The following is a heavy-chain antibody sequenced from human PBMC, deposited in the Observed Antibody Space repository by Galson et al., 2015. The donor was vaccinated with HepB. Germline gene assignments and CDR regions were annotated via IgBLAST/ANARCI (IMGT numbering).Heavy chain of an antibody. V-gene: IGHV4-39*01. J-gene: IGHJ6*02. D-gene: IGHD6-19*01. CDR1: GGSISSSSYY. CDR2: IYYSGST. CDR3: ASRAVTGTGEYYYYGMDV. Sequence: LSLTCTVSGGSISSSSYYWGWIRQPPGKGLEWIGSIYYSGSTYYNPSLKSRVTISVDTSKNQFSLKLSSVTAADTAVYYCASRAVTGTGEYYYYGMDVWGQGTTVTVSS.